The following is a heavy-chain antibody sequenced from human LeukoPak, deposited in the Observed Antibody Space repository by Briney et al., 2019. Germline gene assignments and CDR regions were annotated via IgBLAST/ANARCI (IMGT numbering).Heavy chain of an antibody. Sequence: GGSLRLSCAASGFTFSSYAMSWVRQAPGKGLEWVSAISGSGGSTYYADSVKGRFTISRDNSKNTLYLQMNSLRAEDTAVYYCAKTQARGSYCSGGSCYPGAFDIWGQGTMVTVSS. CDR2: ISGSGGST. CDR3: AKTQARGSYCSGGSCYPGAFDI. D-gene: IGHD2-15*01. CDR1: GFTFSSYA. J-gene: IGHJ3*02. V-gene: IGHV3-23*01.